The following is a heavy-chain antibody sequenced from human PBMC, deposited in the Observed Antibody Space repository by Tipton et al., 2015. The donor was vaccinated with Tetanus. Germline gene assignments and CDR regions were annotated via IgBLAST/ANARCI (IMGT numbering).Heavy chain of an antibody. D-gene: IGHD6-6*01. CDR3: AKGLWYSSSSYFDY. Sequence: SLRLSCAASGFTFRSYAMSWVRQAPGKGLEWVSAVSGRGSSTYYAGSVKGRFTISRDSSKNTLYLQMNSLRAEDTAVYHCAKGLWYSSSSYFDYWGQGTLVTVSS. J-gene: IGHJ4*02. CDR2: VSGRGSST. V-gene: IGHV3-23*01. CDR1: GFTFRSYA.